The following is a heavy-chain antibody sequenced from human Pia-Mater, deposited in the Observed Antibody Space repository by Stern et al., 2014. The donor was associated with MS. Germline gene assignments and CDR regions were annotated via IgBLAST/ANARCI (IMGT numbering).Heavy chain of an antibody. CDR3: ARDRGRWLDY. J-gene: IGHJ4*02. V-gene: IGHV6-1*01. CDR2: TYYRAKWYN. D-gene: IGHD2-15*01. Sequence: QVQLQQSGPGLVKPSQTLSLTCAISGDSVSTNSAAWNWIRQSPSRGLDWLGRTYYRAKWYNDYAVCVKSRITIKPNTIQNQVCMQLNSVTPEDTAVYYCARDRGRWLDYWGQGTLVTVPS. CDR1: GDSVSTNSAA.